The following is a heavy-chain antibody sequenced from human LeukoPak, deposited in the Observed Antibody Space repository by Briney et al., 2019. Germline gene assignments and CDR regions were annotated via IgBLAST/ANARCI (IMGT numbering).Heavy chain of an antibody. D-gene: IGHD1-26*01. CDR1: GFTFAR. Sequence: GSLRLSCSASGFTFARMSWVRPAPGKGLEWVGRIKSKTDGGTTDFAALVKGRFTISRDDSKNTVYLQMNGLKNEDTAVYYCTTGTGGFTFGYWGQGTLVTVSS. V-gene: IGHV3-15*01. J-gene: IGHJ4*02. CDR3: TTGTGGFTFGY. CDR2: IKSKTDGGTT.